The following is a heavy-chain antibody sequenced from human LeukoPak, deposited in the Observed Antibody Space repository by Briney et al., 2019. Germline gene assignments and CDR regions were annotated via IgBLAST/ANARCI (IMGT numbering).Heavy chain of an antibody. D-gene: IGHD3-9*01. CDR2: ITGGGSGI. J-gene: IGHJ4*02. CDR3: AKWGDYDVLTGYYVSDY. CDR1: GFTFSNYA. V-gene: IGHV3-23*01. Sequence: GGSLRLSCAASGFTFSNYAMSWVRQAPGKGLERVSAITGGGSGIYYADSMKSRFTISRDNSKNTLYLQINSLRAEDTAVYYCAKWGDYDVLTGYYVSDYWGQGTLVTVSS.